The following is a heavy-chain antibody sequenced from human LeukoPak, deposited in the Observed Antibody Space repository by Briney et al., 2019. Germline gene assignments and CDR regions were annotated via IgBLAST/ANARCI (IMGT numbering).Heavy chain of an antibody. CDR3: ARRPESPITGFDF. CDR2: IYPSGTT. V-gene: IGHV4-38-2*01. CDR1: GYSVSSAHY. Sequence: SETLSLTCAVSGYSVSSAHYWAWIRQPPGAGLEWIGSIYPSGTTYYKSSLRSRLIISIDASKNQFSLRLSSVTAADTAMYYCARRPESPITGFDFWGQGALVAVSS. D-gene: IGHD1-14*01. J-gene: IGHJ4*02.